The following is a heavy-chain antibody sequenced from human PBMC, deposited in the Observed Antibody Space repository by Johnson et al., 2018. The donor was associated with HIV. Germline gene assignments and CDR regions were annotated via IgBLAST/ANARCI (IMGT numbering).Heavy chain of an antibody. CDR1: TFTFDDDA. V-gene: IGHV3-9*01. CDR3: AYSSSPLSGDAFDI. D-gene: IGHD6-6*01. CDR2: ISWNSDII. J-gene: IGHJ3*02. Sequence: VLLVESGGGLVQPGRSLRLSCTASTFTFDDDAMHWVRQAPGKGLEWVSGISWNSDIIGYADSVKGRFTISRDNAKNSLYLQMNSLRAEDTAVYYCAYSSSPLSGDAFDIWGQGTMVTVSS.